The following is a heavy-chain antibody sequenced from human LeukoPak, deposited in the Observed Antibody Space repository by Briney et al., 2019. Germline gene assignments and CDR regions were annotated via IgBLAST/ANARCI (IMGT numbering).Heavy chain of an antibody. V-gene: IGHV3-74*01. CDR2: ISSDGSST. D-gene: IGHD6-19*01. CDR1: GFPFISYW. CDR3: ARDLSSSGWAFDY. Sequence: PGGPLRFPGQASGFPFISYWRHGFPKPPGRGWVGVSRISSDGSSTNYADSVKGRFTISRDNAKNTLYLQMNSLRAEDTAVYYCARDLSSSGWAFDYWGQGTLVTVSS. J-gene: IGHJ4*02.